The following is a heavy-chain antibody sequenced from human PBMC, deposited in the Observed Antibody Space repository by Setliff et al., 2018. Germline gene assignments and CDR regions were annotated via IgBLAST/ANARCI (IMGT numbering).Heavy chain of an antibody. CDR2: INHSGST. J-gene: IGHJ3*02. D-gene: IGHD3-10*01. V-gene: IGHV4-34*01. Sequence: LSLTYAVYGGSFRCYYWRWIRQPPGKGLEWIGEINHSGSTNYNPFLKSRVTISVDTSKNQFSLKLSSVTAADTAVYYCARGGRTITMVRGVKRVGCFDIWVQGTMVTVSS. CDR1: GGSFRCYY. CDR3: ARGGRTITMVRGVKRVGCFDI.